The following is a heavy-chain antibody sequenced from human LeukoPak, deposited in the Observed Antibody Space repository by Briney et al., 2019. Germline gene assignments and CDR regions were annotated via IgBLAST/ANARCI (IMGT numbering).Heavy chain of an antibody. CDR3: ASRSNSGYEFFDY. J-gene: IGHJ4*02. CDR1: GYSFTSYW. Sequence: GESLKISCKGSGYSFTSYWIGWVRQMPGKGLEWMGIIYPGDPDTRYSPSFQGQVTISADKSISTAYLQWSSLKASDTAMYYCASRSNSGYEFFDYWGQGTLVTASS. CDR2: IYPGDPDT. D-gene: IGHD5-12*01. V-gene: IGHV5-51*01.